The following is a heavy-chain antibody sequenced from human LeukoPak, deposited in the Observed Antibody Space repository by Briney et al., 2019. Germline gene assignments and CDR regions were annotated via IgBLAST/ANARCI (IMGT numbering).Heavy chain of an antibody. CDR1: GFTFDDYA. J-gene: IGHJ3*02. Sequence: GGSLRLSCAASGFTFDDYAMHWVRQTPGKGLEWVSGISWNSGTIGFADSVKGRFTISRDNAKNSLYLQMNSLRTEDTALYYCAKATFIAGSGIYGGAFDIWGQGTMVTVSS. CDR2: ISWNSGTI. D-gene: IGHD3-10*01. V-gene: IGHV3-9*01. CDR3: AKATFIAGSGIYGGAFDI.